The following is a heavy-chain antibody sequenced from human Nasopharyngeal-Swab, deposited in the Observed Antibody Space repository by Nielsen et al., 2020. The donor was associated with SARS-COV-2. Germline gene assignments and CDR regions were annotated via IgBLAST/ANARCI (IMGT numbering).Heavy chain of an antibody. CDR3: ARGSETHDYSNYVFNVYYYYMDV. J-gene: IGHJ6*03. V-gene: IGHV1-69*13. Sequence: SVKVSCKASGGTFSSYAISWVRQAPGQGLEWMGGIIPIFGTANYAQKFQGRVTITADESTSTAYMELSSLRSEDTAVYYCARGSETHDYSNYVFNVYYYYMDVRGKGTTVTVSS. CDR2: IIPIFGTA. CDR1: GGTFSSYA. D-gene: IGHD4-11*01.